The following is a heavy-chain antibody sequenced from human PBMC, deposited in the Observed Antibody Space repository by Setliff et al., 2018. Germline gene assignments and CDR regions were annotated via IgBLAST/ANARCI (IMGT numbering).Heavy chain of an antibody. J-gene: IGHJ4*03. D-gene: IGHD6-19*01. CDR1: GDSISGYF. V-gene: IGHV4-59*01. Sequence: SETLSLTCIVSGDSISGYFWSWIRQAPGKGLEWIGYIQKRGSTTAKYNPSLGSRISMSIDTSKNQFSLQLSSVSDGDTAVYYCARDQFSSGWYGPPESYFDCWVPETLLVTVSS. CDR2: IQKRGSTTA. CDR3: ARDQFSSGWYGPPESYFDC.